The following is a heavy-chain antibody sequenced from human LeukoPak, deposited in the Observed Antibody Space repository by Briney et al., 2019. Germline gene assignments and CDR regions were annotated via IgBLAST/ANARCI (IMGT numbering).Heavy chain of an antibody. Sequence: NAGGSLRLSCAASGFTFSSYSMNWVRQAPGKGLEWVSSISSSSSYIYYADSVKGRFTISRDNAKNSLYLQMNSLRAEDTAVYYCAREEHDFDDAFDIWGQGTMVTVSS. CDR1: GFTFSSYS. CDR2: ISSSSSYI. J-gene: IGHJ3*02. V-gene: IGHV3-21*01. CDR3: AREEHDFDDAFDI. D-gene: IGHD3/OR15-3a*01.